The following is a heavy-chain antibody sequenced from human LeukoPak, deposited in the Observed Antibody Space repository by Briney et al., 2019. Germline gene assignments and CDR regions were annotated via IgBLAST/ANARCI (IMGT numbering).Heavy chain of an antibody. CDR2: GFYSGSA. D-gene: IGHD4-17*01. V-gene: IGHV4-39*01. CDR3: ARLRGAMTPVTSDFDY. CDR1: GGSISGSSYY. J-gene: IGHJ4*02. Sequence: SETLSLTCTVSGGSISGSSYYWAWIRQPPGKGLEWVGSGFYSGSAYYNPSLKSRLTISVDTSKDQFSLDLRSVTAADTAVYYCARLRGAMTPVTSDFDYWGQGILVTVSS.